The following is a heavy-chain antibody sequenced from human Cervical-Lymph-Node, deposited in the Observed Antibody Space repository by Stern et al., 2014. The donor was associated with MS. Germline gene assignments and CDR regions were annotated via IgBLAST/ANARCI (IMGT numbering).Heavy chain of an antibody. CDR3: ARGNSTGYYRDWFDP. D-gene: IGHD6-19*01. CDR2: ISWDDDK. J-gene: IGHJ5*02. V-gene: IGHV2-5*02. Sequence: ESGPTLVKPTQTLTLTCTFSGFSLSASGVSVGWIRQPPGKALEWLALISWDDDKRYSPSLKSRLTITKDTSKNQVVLTMTNMDPVDTAPFYCARGNSTGYYRDWFDPWGQGTLVTVSS. CDR1: GFSLSASGVS.